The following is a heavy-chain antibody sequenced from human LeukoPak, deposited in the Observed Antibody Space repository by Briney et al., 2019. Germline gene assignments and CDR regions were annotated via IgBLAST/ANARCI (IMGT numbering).Heavy chain of an antibody. Sequence: GGSLRLSCAASGFTFSSYGMHWVRQAPGKGLEWVAVISYDGSNKYYADSVKGRFTISRDNSKNTLYLQMNSLRAEDTAVYYCAKRRSTVTSAWDAFDIWGQGTMVTVSS. V-gene: IGHV3-30*18. D-gene: IGHD4-17*01. J-gene: IGHJ3*02. CDR1: GFTFSSYG. CDR2: ISYDGSNK. CDR3: AKRRSTVTSAWDAFDI.